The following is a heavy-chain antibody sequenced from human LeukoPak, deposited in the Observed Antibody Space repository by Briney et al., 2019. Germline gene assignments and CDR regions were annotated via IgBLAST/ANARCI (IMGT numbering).Heavy chain of an antibody. CDR1: GGSISSGSYY. CDR3: ARGQYCSSTSCSGRGVDY. V-gene: IGHV4-61*02. Sequence: PSQTLSLTCAVSGGSISSGSYYWSWIRQPAGKGLEWIGRIYTSVSTNYNPSLKSRVTISVDTSKNQFSLKLSSVTAADTAVYYCARGQYCSSTSCSGRGVDYWGQGTLVTVSS. CDR2: IYTSVST. J-gene: IGHJ4*02. D-gene: IGHD2-2*01.